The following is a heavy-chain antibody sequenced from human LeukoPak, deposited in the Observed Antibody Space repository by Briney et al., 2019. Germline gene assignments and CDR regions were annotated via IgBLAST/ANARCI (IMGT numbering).Heavy chain of an antibody. V-gene: IGHV4-59*01. D-gene: IGHD5-24*01. CDR2: IYYGGST. Sequence: SETLSLTCTVSGGSISSYYWSWIRQPPGKGLEWIGYIYYGGSTNYNPSLKSRVTISVDTSKNQFSLKLSSVTAADTAVYYCARDSRDGYNYADWGQGTLVTVSS. CDR3: ARDSRDGYNYAD. CDR1: GGSISSYY. J-gene: IGHJ4*02.